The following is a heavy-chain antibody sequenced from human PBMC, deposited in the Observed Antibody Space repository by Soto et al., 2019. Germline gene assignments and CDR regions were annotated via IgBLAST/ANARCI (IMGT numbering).Heavy chain of an antibody. D-gene: IGHD3-10*01. V-gene: IGHV3-33*01. Sequence: QVQLVESGGGVVQPGTSLRLSCAASGFTFSNYGMHWVRQPPGKGLEWVAVIWYDGSNKYYADSVKGRFTISRDNSKSTLYLQMSSLRGEDTAVYYCATDFYGSGCEPPFDYWGQGTLVTVSS. CDR2: IWYDGSNK. CDR3: ATDFYGSGCEPPFDY. CDR1: GFTFSNYG. J-gene: IGHJ4*02.